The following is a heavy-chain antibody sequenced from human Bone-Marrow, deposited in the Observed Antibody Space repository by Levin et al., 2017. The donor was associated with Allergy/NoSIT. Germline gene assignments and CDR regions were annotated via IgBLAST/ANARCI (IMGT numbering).Heavy chain of an antibody. J-gene: IGHJ4*02. CDR2: ISSSSSYI. CDR1: GFTFSSYS. CDR3: ASNYDFWSGYYQTGPS. Sequence: NSGGSLRLSCAASGFTFSSYSMNWVRQAPGKGLEWVSSISSSSSYIYYADSVKGRFTISRDNAKNSLYLQMNSLRAEDTAVYYCASNYDFWSGYYQTGPSWGQGTLVTVSS. D-gene: IGHD3-3*01. V-gene: IGHV3-21*01.